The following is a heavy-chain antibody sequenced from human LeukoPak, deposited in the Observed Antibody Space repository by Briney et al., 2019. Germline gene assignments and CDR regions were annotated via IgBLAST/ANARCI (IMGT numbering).Heavy chain of an antibody. J-gene: IGHJ4*02. D-gene: IGHD3-22*01. CDR1: GGSISSSSYY. CDR3: ARSYGPYYYDSSLRY. CDR2: IYYSGST. Sequence: SETLSLTCTVSGGSISSSSYYWGWIRQPPGKGLEWIGSIYYSGSTYYNPSLKSRVTISVDTSKNQFSLKLSSVTAADTAVYYCARSYGPYYYDSSLRYWGQGTLVTVSS. V-gene: IGHV4-39*07.